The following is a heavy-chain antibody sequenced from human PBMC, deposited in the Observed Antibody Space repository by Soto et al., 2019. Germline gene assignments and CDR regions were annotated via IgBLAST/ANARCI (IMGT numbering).Heavy chain of an antibody. Sequence: QVQLQESGPGLVKPSQTLSLTCTVSGGSISSGGYYWSWIRQHPGKGLEWIGYIYYSGSTYYNPSLQSRVTISVDTSKNQFSLKLSSVTAADTAVYYCARDQSSGWYAWGYFDYWGQGTLVTVSS. CDR1: GGSISSGGYY. V-gene: IGHV4-31*03. J-gene: IGHJ4*02. D-gene: IGHD6-19*01. CDR3: ARDQSSGWYAWGYFDY. CDR2: IYYSGST.